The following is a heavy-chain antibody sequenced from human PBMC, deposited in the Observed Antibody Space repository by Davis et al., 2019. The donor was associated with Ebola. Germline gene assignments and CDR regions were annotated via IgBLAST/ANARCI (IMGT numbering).Heavy chain of an antibody. Sequence: PSETLSLTCTVSGGSISSGGYYWSWVRQHPGKGLEWIGYVYYAGTTYYNPSLKSRLTTSVDTSKNQFSLKLSSVTVADTAVYYCARLAMVRGVIGDYWGQGTLVTVSS. V-gene: IGHV4-31*03. CDR1: GGSISSGGYY. CDR3: ARLAMVRGVIGDY. CDR2: VYYAGTT. D-gene: IGHD3-10*01. J-gene: IGHJ4*02.